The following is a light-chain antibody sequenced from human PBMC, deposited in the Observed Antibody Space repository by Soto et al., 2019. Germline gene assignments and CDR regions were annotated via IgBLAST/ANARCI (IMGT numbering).Light chain of an antibody. Sequence: EIFLTQSPGTLSLTPWEIATLSWRASQSVSSSYLAWYQQKPGQAPRLLIFGASTRATGIPIRFSGSGSGTEFTLTISSLQSEDFAVYFCQQYNNWPSFGQGTRLEIK. CDR2: GAS. V-gene: IGKV3-15*01. J-gene: IGKJ5*01. CDR3: QQYNNWPS. CDR1: QSVSSSY.